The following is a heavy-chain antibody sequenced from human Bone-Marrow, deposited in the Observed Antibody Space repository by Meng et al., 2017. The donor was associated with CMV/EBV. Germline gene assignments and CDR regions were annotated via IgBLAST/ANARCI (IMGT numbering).Heavy chain of an antibody. CDR2: SWCEDDK. D-gene: IGHD3-10*01. CDR3: AHNPITRVGGVD. V-gene: IGHV2-5*02. Sequence: LHDPGLSTPTPTQTLSLSFTVYRFSLSTAGVGLVWHRPPPGKALGWRALSWCEDDKRYRSSLKSRLTITKDTSKNQVVLTLTNMNPVDTATYYCAHNPITRVGGVDWDQGTLVTASS. CDR1: RFSLSTAGVG. J-gene: IGHJ4*02.